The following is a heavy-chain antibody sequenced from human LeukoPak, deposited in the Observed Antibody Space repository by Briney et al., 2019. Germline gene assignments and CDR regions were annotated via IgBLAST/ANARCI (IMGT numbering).Heavy chain of an antibody. D-gene: IGHD2-15*01. CDR2: IWYDGSNK. CDR1: GFTFSSYG. J-gene: IGHJ5*02. V-gene: IGHV3-33*01. Sequence: PGGSLRLSCAASGFTFSSYGMHWVRQAPGKGLEWVAVIWYDGSNKYYADSVKGRFTISRDNSKNTLYLQMNSLRAEDTAVYYCARWARYCSSGSCYSWFDPWGQGTLVTVSS. CDR3: ARWARYCSSGSCYSWFDP.